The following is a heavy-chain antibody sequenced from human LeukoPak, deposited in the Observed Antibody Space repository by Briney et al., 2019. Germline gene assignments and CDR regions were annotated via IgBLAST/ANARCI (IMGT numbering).Heavy chain of an antibody. CDR3: ARDTGIAAENDY. J-gene: IGHJ4*02. CDR1: GGSFSLYY. D-gene: IGHD6-13*01. Sequence: PSETLSLTCAVYGGSFSLYYWTWIRQSPWKGLESLGRIYTSGSTNYNPSLKSRVTMSVDTSKNQFSLKLSSVTAADTAVYYCARDTGIAAENDYWGQGTLVTVSS. CDR2: IYTSGST. V-gene: IGHV4-59*10.